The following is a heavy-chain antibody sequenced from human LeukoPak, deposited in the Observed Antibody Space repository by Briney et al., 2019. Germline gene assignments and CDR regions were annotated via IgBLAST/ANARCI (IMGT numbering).Heavy chain of an antibody. J-gene: IGHJ4*02. CDR2: MKPDGTEK. Sequence: PGGSLRLSCVASGFSFTDYWINWVRQAPGGSLEWVAHMKPDGTEKYYLDSVRGRFTISRDNAKNSLYLQMNSLRPEDTAVYYCARDAGYGYWVVDYWGQGILVTVSS. CDR3: ARDAGYGYWVVDY. CDR1: GFSFTDYW. V-gene: IGHV3-7*01. D-gene: IGHD5-18*01.